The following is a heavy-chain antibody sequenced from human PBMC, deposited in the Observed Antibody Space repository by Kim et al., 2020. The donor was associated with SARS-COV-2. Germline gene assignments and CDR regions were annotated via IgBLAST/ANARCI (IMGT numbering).Heavy chain of an antibody. Sequence: TLSLTCTVSGGSISSGGYYWSWIRQHPGKGLEWIGYIYYSGSTYYNPSLKSRVTISVDTSKNQFSLKLSSVTAADTAVYYCARGTMVRGVIRYYYYGMDVWGQGTTVTVSS. CDR2: IYYSGST. D-gene: IGHD3-10*01. V-gene: IGHV4-31*03. CDR3: ARGTMVRGVIRYYYYGMDV. J-gene: IGHJ6*02. CDR1: GGSISSGGYY.